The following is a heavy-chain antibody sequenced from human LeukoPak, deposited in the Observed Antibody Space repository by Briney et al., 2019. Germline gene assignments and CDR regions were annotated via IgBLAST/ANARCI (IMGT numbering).Heavy chain of an antibody. D-gene: IGHD6-19*01. CDR1: GFTFSSYG. CDR2: ISYDGSNK. J-gene: IGHJ3*02. V-gene: IGHV3-30*03. CDR3: VGSSGWYGDDAFDI. Sequence: PGGSLRLSCAASGFTFSSYGMSWVRQAPGKGLEWVAVISYDGSNKYYADSVKGRFTISRDNSKNTLYLQMNSLRAEDTAVYYSVGSSGWYGDDAFDIWGQGTMVTVSS.